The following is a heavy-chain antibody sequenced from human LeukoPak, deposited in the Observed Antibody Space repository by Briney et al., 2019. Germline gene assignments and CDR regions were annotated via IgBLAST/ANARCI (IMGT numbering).Heavy chain of an antibody. D-gene: IGHD2-2*01. J-gene: IGHJ6*03. CDR2: IYTSGST. V-gene: IGHV4-61*02. CDR3: ARDQNLGYCSSTSCYYYYYMDV. Sequence: PSQTLSLTCTVSGGSISSGSYYWSWIRQPAGKGLEWIGRIYTSGSTNYNPSLKSRVTMSVDTSKNQFSLKLSSVTAADTAVYYCARDQNLGYCSSTSCYYYYYMDVWGKGTTVTISS. CDR1: GGSISSGSYY.